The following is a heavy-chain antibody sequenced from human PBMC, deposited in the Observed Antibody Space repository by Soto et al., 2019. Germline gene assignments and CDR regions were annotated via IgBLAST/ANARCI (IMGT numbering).Heavy chain of an antibody. V-gene: IGHV3-30-3*01. J-gene: IGHJ6*02. D-gene: IGHD4-4*01. CDR2: ISYDGSNK. Sequence: QVQLVESGGGVVQPGRSLRLSCAASGFTFSSYAMHWVRQAPGKGLEWVAVISYDGSNKYYADCVKGRFTISRDNSKNTLYLQMNSLRAEDTAVYYCARRRGATVTTVHYGMDVWGQGTTVTVSS. CDR3: ARRRGATVTTVHYGMDV. CDR1: GFTFSSYA.